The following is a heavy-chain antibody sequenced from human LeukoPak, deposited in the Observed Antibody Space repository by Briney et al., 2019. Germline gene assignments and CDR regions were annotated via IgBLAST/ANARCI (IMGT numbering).Heavy chain of an antibody. CDR1: GYTFTTYG. V-gene: IGHV1-46*01. CDR2: INPSGGST. D-gene: IGHD3-10*01. J-gene: IGHJ5*02. CDR3: ARAGYYGSGSYSPNWFDP. Sequence: ASVKVSCKASGYTFTTYGINWVRQAPGQGLEWMGIINPSGGSTSYAQKFQGRVTMTRDMSTSTVYMELSSLRSEDTAVYYCARAGYYGSGSYSPNWFDPWGQGTLVTVSS.